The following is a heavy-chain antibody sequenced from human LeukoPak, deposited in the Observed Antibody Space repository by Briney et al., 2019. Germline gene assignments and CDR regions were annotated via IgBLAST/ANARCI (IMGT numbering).Heavy chain of an antibody. CDR2: INPNSGGT. CDR3: ARDSPMDYYDSSGYSPEIDAFDI. J-gene: IGHJ3*02. D-gene: IGHD3-22*01. Sequence: ASVKVSCKASGYTFTGYYMHWVRQAPGQGLEWMGWINPNSGGTNYAQKLQGRVTMTTDTSTSTAYMELRSLRSDDTAVYYCARDSPMDYYDSSGYSPEIDAFDIWGQGTMVTVSS. CDR1: GYTFTGYY. V-gene: IGHV1-2*02.